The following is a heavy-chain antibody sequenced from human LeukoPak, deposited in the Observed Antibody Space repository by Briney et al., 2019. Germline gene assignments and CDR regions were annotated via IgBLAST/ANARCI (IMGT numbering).Heavy chain of an antibody. CDR3: AGSGSYFYYYYYYMDV. CDR1: GGSFSGYY. J-gene: IGHJ6*03. D-gene: IGHD3-10*01. Sequence: SETLSLTCAVYGGSFSGYYWSWIRQPPGKGLEWIGEINHSGSNNYNPSLKSRVTISVDTSKNQFSLKLSSVTAADTAVYYCAGSGSYFYYYYYYMDVWGKGTTVTVSS. CDR2: INHSGSN. V-gene: IGHV4-34*01.